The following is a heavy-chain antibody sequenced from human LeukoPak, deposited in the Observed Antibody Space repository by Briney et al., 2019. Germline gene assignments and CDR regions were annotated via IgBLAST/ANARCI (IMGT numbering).Heavy chain of an antibody. J-gene: IGHJ4*02. Sequence: GESLKISCQGSGYNFPIYWIGWVRQMPGQGLEWMGIIYPDDSNTIYGPSFQGQVTISADKSINTAYLEWSSLKASDTAMYYCARALGYCSSTSCYSYFDYWGQGTLVTVSS. V-gene: IGHV5-51*01. CDR2: IYPDDSNT. CDR1: GYNFPIYW. D-gene: IGHD2-2*01. CDR3: ARALGYCSSTSCYSYFDY.